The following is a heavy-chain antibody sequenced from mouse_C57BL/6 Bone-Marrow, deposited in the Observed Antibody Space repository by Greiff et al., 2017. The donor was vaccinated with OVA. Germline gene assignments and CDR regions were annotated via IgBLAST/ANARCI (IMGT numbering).Heavy chain of an antibody. V-gene: IGHV1-69*01. J-gene: IGHJ3*01. Sequence: QVQLQQPGAELVMPGASVKLSCKASGYTFTSYWMHWVKQRPGQGLEWIGEIDPSDSYTNYNQKFKGKSTLTVDKSSSTAYMQLSSLTSEDSAFYYYARSRALFAYWGRGHLVTVSA. CDR1: GYTFTSYW. CDR3: ARSRALFAY. CDR2: IDPSDSYT.